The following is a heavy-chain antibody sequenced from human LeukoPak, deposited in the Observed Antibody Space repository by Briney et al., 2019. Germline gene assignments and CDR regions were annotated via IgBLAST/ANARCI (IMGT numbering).Heavy chain of an antibody. Sequence: ASVKVSCKASGYTFTGYYMHWVRQAPGQGLEWMGWINPNSGGTNYAQKFQGRVTMTRDTSISTAYMELSRLRSDDTAVYYCARVSLVGAATYYFDYWGQGTLVTVSS. J-gene: IGHJ4*02. D-gene: IGHD2-15*01. CDR1: GYTFTGYY. CDR3: ARVSLVGAATYYFDY. CDR2: INPNSGGT. V-gene: IGHV1-2*02.